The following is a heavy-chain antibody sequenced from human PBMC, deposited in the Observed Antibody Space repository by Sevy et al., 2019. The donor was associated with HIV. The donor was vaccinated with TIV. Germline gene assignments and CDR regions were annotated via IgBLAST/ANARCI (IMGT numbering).Heavy chain of an antibody. Sequence: ASVKVSCKASGGTFSSYAISWVRQAPGQGLEWMGGIIPIFGTANYAQKFQGRVTITADESTSTAYTELSSLRFEDTAVYYCASPGGLYDSSGYYRPYFDYWGQGTLVTVSS. V-gene: IGHV1-69*13. CDR3: ASPGGLYDSSGYYRPYFDY. J-gene: IGHJ4*02. D-gene: IGHD3-22*01. CDR2: IIPIFGTA. CDR1: GGTFSSYA.